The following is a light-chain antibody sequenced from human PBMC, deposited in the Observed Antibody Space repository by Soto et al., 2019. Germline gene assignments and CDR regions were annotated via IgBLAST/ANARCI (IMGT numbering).Light chain of an antibody. V-gene: IGKV4-1*01. J-gene: IGKJ5*01. Sequence: DIVMTQSPDSLAVSLGERATINCKSRQSVLYNSNNKNYLAWYQQKPGQPPKLLIYWATTRESGVPARFSGSGSGTDFTLTISSLQAEDVAVYYCQQYYTPPITFGQGTRLEIK. CDR1: QSVLYNSNNKNY. CDR2: WAT. CDR3: QQYYTPPIT.